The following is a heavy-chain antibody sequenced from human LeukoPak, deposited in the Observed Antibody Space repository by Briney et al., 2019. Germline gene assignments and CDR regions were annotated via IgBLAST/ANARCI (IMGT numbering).Heavy chain of an antibody. CDR1: GFTFSSYW. J-gene: IGHJ4*02. Sequence: GGSLRLSCAASGFTFSSYWMHWVRQAPGKGLVWVSRINSDGSSTSYADSVKGRFTISRDNAKNTLYLQMNSLRAEDTAVYYCARVDSSGYYSSPRNSVFGYWGQGTLVTVSS. D-gene: IGHD3-22*01. V-gene: IGHV3-74*01. CDR2: INSDGSST. CDR3: ARVDSSGYYSSPRNSVFGY.